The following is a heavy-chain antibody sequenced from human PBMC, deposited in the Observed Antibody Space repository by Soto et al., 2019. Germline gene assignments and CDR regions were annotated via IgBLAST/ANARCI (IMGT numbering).Heavy chain of an antibody. CDR3: ARDSVLPMAAAGTKDYYYYYGMDV. V-gene: IGHV4-31*03. D-gene: IGHD6-13*01. Sequence: PSETLSLTCTVSGGSISSGGYYWSWIRQHPGKGLEWIGYIYYSGSTYYNPSLKSRVTISVDTSKNQFSLKLSSVTAADTAVYYCARDSVLPMAAAGTKDYYYYYGMDVWAQGTTVTVSS. CDR1: GGSISSGGYY. J-gene: IGHJ6*02. CDR2: IYYSGST.